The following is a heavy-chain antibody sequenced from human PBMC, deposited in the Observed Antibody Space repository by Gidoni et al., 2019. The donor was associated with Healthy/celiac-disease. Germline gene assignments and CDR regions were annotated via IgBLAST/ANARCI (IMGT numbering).Heavy chain of an antibody. J-gene: IGHJ3*02. D-gene: IGHD3-22*01. CDR2: ISSSSSYT. CDR1: GFTFIDYY. Sequence: QVQLVESGGGLVKPGGSLRLSCAASGFTFIDYYMSWIRQAPGKGLEWVSYISSSSSYTNYADSVKGRFTISRDNAKNSLYLQMNSLRAEDTAVYYCAREVATYYYDSSGYYLDIWGQGTMVTVSS. V-gene: IGHV3-11*05. CDR3: AREVATYYYDSSGYYLDI.